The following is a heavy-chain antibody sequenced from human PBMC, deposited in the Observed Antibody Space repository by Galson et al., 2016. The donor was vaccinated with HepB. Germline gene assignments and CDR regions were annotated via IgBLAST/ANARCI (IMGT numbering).Heavy chain of an antibody. D-gene: IGHD6-13*01. Sequence: ETLSLTCIVSGGSVSSSSYYWGWIRQPPGKGLEWIGSIYHSGNTYYNASLNSRVTISVDTSKNQFSLKLASVTAGDTAAYYCARGGMPAAGTGGWFDPWGQGTLVTVSS. CDR1: GGSVSSSSYY. CDR3: ARGGMPAAGTGGWFDP. CDR2: IYHSGNT. V-gene: IGHV4-39*07. J-gene: IGHJ5*02.